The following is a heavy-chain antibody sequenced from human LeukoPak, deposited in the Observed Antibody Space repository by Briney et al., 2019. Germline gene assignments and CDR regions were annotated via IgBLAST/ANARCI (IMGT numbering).Heavy chain of an antibody. Sequence: PGGSLRLSCAASGFTFSSYAMSWVRQAPGKGLEWVSAISGSGGSTYYADTVKGRFTISRDNSKNTLYLQMNSLRAEDTAVYYCAKVSSRGFGHSHFDYWGQGTLVTVSS. CDR3: AKVSSRGFGHSHFDY. CDR1: GFTFSSYA. CDR2: ISGSGGST. D-gene: IGHD3-10*01. V-gene: IGHV3-23*01. J-gene: IGHJ4*02.